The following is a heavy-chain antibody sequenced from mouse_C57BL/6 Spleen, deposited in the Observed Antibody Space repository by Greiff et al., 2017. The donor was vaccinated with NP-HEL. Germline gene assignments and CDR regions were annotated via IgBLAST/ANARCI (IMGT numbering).Heavy chain of an antibody. J-gene: IGHJ4*01. Sequence: EVQVVESGGGLVKPGGSLKLSCAASGFTFSDYGMHWVRQAPEKGLEWVAYISSGSSTIYYADTVKGRFTISRDNAKNTLFLQMTSLRSEDTAMYYCARRVYDYAMDYWGQGTSVTVSS. CDR1: GFTFSDYG. D-gene: IGHD2-4*01. V-gene: IGHV5-17*01. CDR3: ARRVYDYAMDY. CDR2: ISSGSSTI.